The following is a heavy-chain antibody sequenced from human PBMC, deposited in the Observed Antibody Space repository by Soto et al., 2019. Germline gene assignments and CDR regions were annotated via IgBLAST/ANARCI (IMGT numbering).Heavy chain of an antibody. CDR2: RSYSGST. D-gene: IGHD2-21*02. Sequence: VQLQGSGPGLGKPYQTLSLTCTVSGGPISSGDYYWSWVRKHPGKGREWIGYRSYSGSTYYNPSLKSRVTIVVDTSRNQFSLRLSSVTAADTAVYYCAREGGLAYCGGDCLYNWFDPWGQGTLVTVSS. J-gene: IGHJ5*02. CDR3: AREGGLAYCGGDCLYNWFDP. V-gene: IGHV4-31*03. CDR1: GGPISSGDYY.